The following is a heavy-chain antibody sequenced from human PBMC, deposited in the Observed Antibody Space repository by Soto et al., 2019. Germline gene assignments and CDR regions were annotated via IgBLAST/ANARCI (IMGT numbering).Heavy chain of an antibody. D-gene: IGHD3-3*01. CDR1: GYTFTSYY. J-gene: IGHJ5*02. V-gene: IGHV1-46*03. CDR2: INPSGGST. Sequence: ASVKVSCKASGYTFTSYYMHWVRQAPGQGLEWMGIINPSGGSTSYAQKFQGRVTMTRDTSTSTVYMELSSLRSEDTAVYYCARGYYEFWGGYLNWFDPWGQGTLVTVSS. CDR3: ARGYYEFWGGYLNWFDP.